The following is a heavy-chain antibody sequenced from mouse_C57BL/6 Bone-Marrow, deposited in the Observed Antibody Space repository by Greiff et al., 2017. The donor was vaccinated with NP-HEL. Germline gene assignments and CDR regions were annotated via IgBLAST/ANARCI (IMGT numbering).Heavy chain of an antibody. V-gene: IGHV1-50*01. Sequence: QVQLQQPGAELVKPGASVKLSCKASGYIFTTYWMPWVKPRPGQGLEWIGEIDPSDSYTNYNQKFKGKATLTVDTSSRKAYMQLSSLNSEDSEVYYLARNASYCRIYEFAYWCQGTLVTVSA. J-gene: IGHJ3*01. D-gene: IGHD2-10*01. CDR1: GYIFTTYW. CDR2: IDPSDSYT. CDR3: ARNASYCRIYEFAY.